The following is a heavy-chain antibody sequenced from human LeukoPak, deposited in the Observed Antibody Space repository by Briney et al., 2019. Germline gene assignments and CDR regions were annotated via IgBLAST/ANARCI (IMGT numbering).Heavy chain of an antibody. V-gene: IGHV3-43*02. Sequence: GGSLRLSCAASGFTFDDYAMHWVRQAPGKGLEWVSFLSGDGGSTYYSDSVKGRFTISRDNSKDSLYLQMNSLRTEDTALYYCAKVYLKYSSGWYDYWGQGTLVTVFS. CDR1: GFTFDDYA. J-gene: IGHJ4*02. CDR2: LSGDGGST. CDR3: AKVYLKYSSGWYDY. D-gene: IGHD6-19*01.